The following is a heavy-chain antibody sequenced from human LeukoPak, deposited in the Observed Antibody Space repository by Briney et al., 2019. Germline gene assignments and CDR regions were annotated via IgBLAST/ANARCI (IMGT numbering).Heavy chain of an antibody. CDR1: GYTFTSYG. D-gene: IGHD6-19*01. Sequence: ASVKVSCKASGYTFTSYGISWVRQAPGQGLEWMGWISAYNGNTNYAQKLQGRVTMTTDTSTSTAYMELRSLRSDDTAVYYCARRGGAGSGWYWSFRDEYWGQGTLVTVSS. V-gene: IGHV1-18*01. J-gene: IGHJ4*02. CDR2: ISAYNGNT. CDR3: ARRGGAGSGWYWSFRDEY.